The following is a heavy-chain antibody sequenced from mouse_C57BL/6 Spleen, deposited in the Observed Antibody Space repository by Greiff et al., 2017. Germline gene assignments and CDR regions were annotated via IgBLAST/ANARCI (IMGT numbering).Heavy chain of an antibody. CDR3: ARGGWDYFDY. D-gene: IGHD3-3*01. Sequence: EVMLVESEGGLVQPGSSMKLSCTASGFTFSDYYMAWVRQVPEKGLEWVANINYDGSSTYYLDSLKSRFIISRDNAKNILYLQMSSLKSEDTATYYCARGGWDYFDYWGQGTTLTVSS. CDR1: GFTFSDYY. V-gene: IGHV5-16*01. CDR2: INYDGSST. J-gene: IGHJ2*01.